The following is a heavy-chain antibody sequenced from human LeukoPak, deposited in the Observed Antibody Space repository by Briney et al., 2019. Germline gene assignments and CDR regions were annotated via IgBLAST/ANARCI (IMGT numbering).Heavy chain of an antibody. V-gene: IGHV4-59*01. Sequence: SETLSLTCTVSGGSISSYYWSWIRQPPGKGLEWIGNIHYSGSTNYNPSLKSRVTISVDTSKNQFSLKLSSVTAADTAVYYCARGEGYYDSSGPFDYWGQGTLVTVSS. D-gene: IGHD3-22*01. CDR2: IHYSGST. J-gene: IGHJ4*02. CDR3: ARGEGYYDSSGPFDY. CDR1: GGSISSYY.